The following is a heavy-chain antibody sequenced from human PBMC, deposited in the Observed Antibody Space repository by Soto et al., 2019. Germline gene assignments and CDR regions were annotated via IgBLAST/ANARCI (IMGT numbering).Heavy chain of an antibody. CDR3: ARDPLHHGSTFDY. J-gene: IGHJ4*02. CDR2: ITSSGGTI. D-gene: IGHD3-10*01. Sequence: KPGGSLRLSCAASGFTFSDYYMSWIRQPPGKGLEWISYITSSGGTIYYADSVKGRFTISRDNAKNSLYLQMNGLRAEDTAVYYCARDPLHHGSTFDYWGQGTLVTVSS. CDR1: GFTFSDYY. V-gene: IGHV3-11*01.